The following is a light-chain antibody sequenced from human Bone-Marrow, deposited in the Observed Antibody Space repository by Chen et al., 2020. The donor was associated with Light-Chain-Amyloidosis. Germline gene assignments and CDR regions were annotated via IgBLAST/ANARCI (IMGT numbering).Light chain of an antibody. J-gene: IGKJ3*01. V-gene: IGKV3-20*01. CDR2: GAS. Sequence: VWTQSPGTLSLSPGERATLSCRASQRLSPTYLAWYQQRPGQAPRLLIYGASSRAPGIPDRFSGSGSGADFILSISPLEPEDFAKYYCQPYQSSLAFGPGTNVD. CDR1: QRLSPTY. CDR3: QPYQSSLA.